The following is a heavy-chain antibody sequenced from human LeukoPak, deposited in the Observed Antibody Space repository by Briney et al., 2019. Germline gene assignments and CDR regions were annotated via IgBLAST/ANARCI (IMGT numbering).Heavy chain of an antibody. CDR2: IYYSGST. V-gene: IGHV4-59*01. D-gene: IGHD2-2*01. CDR1: GGSISSYY. J-gene: IGHJ5*02. Sequence: PSETLSLTCTVSGGSISSYYWSWIRQPPGKGLEWIGYIYYSGSTNYNPSLKSRVTISVDTSKNQFSLKLSYVTAADTALYYCARRYCSSISCYENWFDPWGQGTLVTVSS. CDR3: ARRYCSSISCYENWFDP.